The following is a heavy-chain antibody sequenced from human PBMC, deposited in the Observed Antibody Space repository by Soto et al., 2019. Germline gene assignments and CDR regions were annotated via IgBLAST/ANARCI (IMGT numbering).Heavy chain of an antibody. Sequence: ASVKVSCKASGGTFSSYAISWVRQAPGQGLEWMGGIIPIFGTANYAQKFQGRVTITADESTSTAYMELSSLRSDDTAVYYCARDLRRGNYSPPSDYWGQGALVTVSS. CDR2: IIPIFGTA. V-gene: IGHV1-69*13. J-gene: IGHJ4*02. D-gene: IGHD1-7*01. CDR3: ARDLRRGNYSPPSDY. CDR1: GGTFSSYA.